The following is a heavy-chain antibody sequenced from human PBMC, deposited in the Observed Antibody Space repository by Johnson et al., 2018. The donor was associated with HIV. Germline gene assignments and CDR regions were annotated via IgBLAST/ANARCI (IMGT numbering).Heavy chain of an antibody. CDR3: ARVRWQIQSVDGFDI. J-gene: IGHJ3*02. Sequence: QLVESGGGVVRPGGSLRLSCVASGFTFDDYGMSWVRQAPGKGLEWVSTINWNGGSTGYADSVKGRFTISRDNAKKSLYLQMDSLRAEDTAVYYCARVRWQIQSVDGFDIWGQGTMVTVSS. CDR2: INWNGGST. V-gene: IGHV3-20*04. D-gene: IGHD5-24*01. CDR1: GFTFDDYG.